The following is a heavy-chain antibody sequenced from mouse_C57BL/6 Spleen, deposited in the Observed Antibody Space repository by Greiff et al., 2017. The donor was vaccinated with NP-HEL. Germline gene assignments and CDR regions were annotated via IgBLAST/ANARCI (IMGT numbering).Heavy chain of an antibody. CDR2: IYPGDGDT. J-gene: IGHJ1*03. Sequence: QVTLKESGPELVKPGASVKISYKASGYAFSSSWMNWVKQRPGKGLEWIGRIYPGDGDTNYNGKFKGKATLTADKSSSTAYMQLSSLTSEDSAVYFCARRDGSSPWYFDVWGTGTTVTVSS. V-gene: IGHV1-82*01. CDR1: GYAFSSSW. D-gene: IGHD1-1*01. CDR3: ARRDGSSPWYFDV.